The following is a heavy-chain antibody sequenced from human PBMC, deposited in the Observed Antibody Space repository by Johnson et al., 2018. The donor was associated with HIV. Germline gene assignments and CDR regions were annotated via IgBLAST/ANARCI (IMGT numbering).Heavy chain of an antibody. CDR1: GFTFSNAW. V-gene: IGHV3-48*01. CDR2: ISWISVSI. Sequence: VQLVESGGGLVQPGGSLRLSCAASGFTFSNAWMSWVRQAPGKGLAWVSGISWISVSIGYADSVKGRFTISRDNSKNTLYLQMNSLSAEDTAVYYCAREPGIAVAGTDAFDIWGQGTMVTVSS. J-gene: IGHJ3*02. CDR3: AREPGIAVAGTDAFDI. D-gene: IGHD6-19*01.